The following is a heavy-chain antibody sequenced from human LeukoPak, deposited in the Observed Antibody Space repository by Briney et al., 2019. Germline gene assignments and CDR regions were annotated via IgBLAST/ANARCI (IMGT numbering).Heavy chain of an antibody. D-gene: IGHD6-13*01. CDR1: GGSISSFS. CDR3: ASGSIAAAGTSMGY. CDR2: IYYSGST. J-gene: IGHJ4*02. V-gene: IGHV4-59*08. Sequence: SETLYLTCTVSGGSISSFSWSWIRQPPGKGLEWIGYIYYSGSTNYNPSLKSRVTISVDTSKNQFSLKLSSVTAADTAVYYCASGSIAAAGTSMGYWGQGTLVTVSS.